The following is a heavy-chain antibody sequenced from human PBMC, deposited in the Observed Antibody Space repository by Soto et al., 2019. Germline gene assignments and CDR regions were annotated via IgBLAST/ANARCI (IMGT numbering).Heavy chain of an antibody. Sequence: EVQLLESGGGLVQPGGSLRLSFAASGFTFSSYAMSWVRQAPGKGLEWVSAISGSGGSTYYADSAKGRFTISRDNSKNTLYLQMNSLRAEDTAVYYCAKEGSSRGGAFDIWGQGTMVTVSS. D-gene: IGHD6-13*01. V-gene: IGHV3-23*01. J-gene: IGHJ3*02. CDR1: GFTFSSYA. CDR3: AKEGSSRGGAFDI. CDR2: ISGSGGST.